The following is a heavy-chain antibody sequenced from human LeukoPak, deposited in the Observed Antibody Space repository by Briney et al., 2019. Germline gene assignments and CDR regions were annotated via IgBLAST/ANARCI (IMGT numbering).Heavy chain of an antibody. D-gene: IGHD3-3*01. V-gene: IGHV3-23*01. CDR2: IGGPGSDT. CDR1: TFTFSDYA. J-gene: IGHJ5*02. CDR3: ATSPPSEDFWSGYGP. Sequence: GGSLRLSCAASTFTFSDYAMSWVRQAPGKGPEWVSSIGGPGSDTYYADSVKGRFTISRDNSKNTLYLQMNSLRAEDTAVYYCATSPPSEDFWSGYGPWGQGTLVTVSS.